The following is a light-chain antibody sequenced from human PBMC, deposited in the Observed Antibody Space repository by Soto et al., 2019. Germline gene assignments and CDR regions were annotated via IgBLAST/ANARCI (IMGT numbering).Light chain of an antibody. J-gene: IGKJ5*01. CDR2: GAS. CDR1: QSVSSSY. CDR3: QQYSNSSLT. V-gene: IGKV3-20*01. Sequence: EIVLTQSPGTLSLSPGERATLSCRASQSVSSSYLAWYQQKPGQAPRLLIYGASSRATGIPARFSGSGSGTDFTLTISRLEPEDFAVYYCQQYSNSSLTFGQGTRLEIK.